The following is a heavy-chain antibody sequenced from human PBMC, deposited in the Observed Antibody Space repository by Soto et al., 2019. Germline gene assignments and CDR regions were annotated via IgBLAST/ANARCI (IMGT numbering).Heavy chain of an antibody. CDR3: ARDLAYDSSGYYSNWFDP. Sequence: ASVKVSCKASGYTFTSYAMHWVRQAPGQRLEWMGWINAGNGNTKYSQKFQGRVTITRDTSASTAYMELSSLRSEDTAVYYCARDLAYDSSGYYSNWFDPWGQGTLVTSPQ. V-gene: IGHV1-3*01. J-gene: IGHJ5*02. CDR1: GYTFTSYA. D-gene: IGHD3-22*01. CDR2: INAGNGNT.